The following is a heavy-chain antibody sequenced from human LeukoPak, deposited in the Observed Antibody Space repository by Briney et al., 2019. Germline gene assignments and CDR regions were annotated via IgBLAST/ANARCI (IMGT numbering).Heavy chain of an antibody. V-gene: IGHV3-21*01. J-gene: IGHJ4*02. Sequence: GGSLRLSCAASGFTVSSNYMSWVRQAPGKGLEWVSSISSSSSYIYYADSVKGRFTISRDNAKNSLYLQMNSLRAEDTAVYYCARQGLRYFDWLSIMGIDYWGQGTLVTVSS. CDR2: ISSSSSYI. CDR3: ARQGLRYFDWLSIMGIDY. D-gene: IGHD3-9*01. CDR1: GFTVSSNY.